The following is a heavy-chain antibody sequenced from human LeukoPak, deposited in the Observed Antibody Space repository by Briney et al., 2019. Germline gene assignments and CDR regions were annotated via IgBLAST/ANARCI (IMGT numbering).Heavy chain of an antibody. Sequence: PGGSLRLSCAASGFTFSSYSMNWVRQAPGKGLEWVSSISSSSSYIYYADSVKGRFTISRDNAKNSLYLQMNSLRAEDTAVYYCARGSGGLYGDYADYWGQGTLVAVSS. V-gene: IGHV3-21*04. CDR2: ISSSSSYI. CDR1: GFTFSSYS. J-gene: IGHJ4*02. D-gene: IGHD4-17*01. CDR3: ARGSGGLYGDYADY.